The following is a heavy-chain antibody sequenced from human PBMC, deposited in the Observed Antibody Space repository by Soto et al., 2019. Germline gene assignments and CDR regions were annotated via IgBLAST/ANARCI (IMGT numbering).Heavy chain of an antibody. CDR3: ARDLLRFLEWLPYYYYGMDV. J-gene: IGHJ6*01. D-gene: IGHD3-3*01. V-gene: IGHV3-21*01. CDR1: VFTFSTYS. CDR2: ISSSSSYI. Sequence: RGSLSVSCAAPVFTFSTYSMTWVRQAPGKGLDLVLSISSSSSYIYYADSVKGRFTISIDNAKSSLYLQMNSLRAEDTAVHYCARDLLRFLEWLPYYYYGMDVWGQGTTVTVSS.